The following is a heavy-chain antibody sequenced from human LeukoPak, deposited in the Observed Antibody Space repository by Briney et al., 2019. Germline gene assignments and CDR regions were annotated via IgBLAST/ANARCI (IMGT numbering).Heavy chain of an antibody. CDR2: IIPILGIA. D-gene: IGHD3-9*01. V-gene: IGHV1-69*04. J-gene: IGHJ5*02. CDR3: ARDGREYYDILTGCYGNWFDP. CDR1: GGTFSSYA. Sequence: SVKVSCKASGGTFSSYAISWVRQAPGQGLEWMGRIIPILGIANYAQKFQGRVTITADKSTSTAYMELSSLRSEDTAVYYCARDGREYYDILTGCYGNWFDPWGQGTLVTVSS.